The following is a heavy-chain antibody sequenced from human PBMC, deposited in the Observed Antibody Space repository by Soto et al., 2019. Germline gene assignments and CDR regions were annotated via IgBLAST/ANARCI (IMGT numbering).Heavy chain of an antibody. CDR1: GFTFSSYS. CDR2: ISSSSSTI. CDR3: ARDLDTMTTGLHDY. Sequence: EVQLVESGGGLVQPGGSLRLSCAASGFTFSSYSMNWVRQAPGKGLEWVSYISSSSSTIYYADSVKGRFTISRDNAKNSLYLQMNSLRAEDTAVYYCARDLDTMTTGLHDYWGQGTLVTVSS. D-gene: IGHD4-17*01. V-gene: IGHV3-48*01. J-gene: IGHJ4*02.